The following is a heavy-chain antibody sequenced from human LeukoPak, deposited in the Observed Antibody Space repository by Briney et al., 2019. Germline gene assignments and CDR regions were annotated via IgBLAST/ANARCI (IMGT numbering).Heavy chain of an antibody. J-gene: IGHJ3*02. CDR3: ARVNTHYYYDTSGFPDDAFDI. CDR1: GYTFTHYY. V-gene: IGHV1-46*01. D-gene: IGHD3-22*01. CDR2: INPSGGGT. Sequence: GDSVKVSCKASGYTFTHYYMHWVRQAPGQGLEWMGLINPSGGGTNYTQKFQGRVTMTRDTSTSTVYMELSSLRSEDTAVYYGARVNTHYYYDTSGFPDDAFDIWGQGTMVTVSS.